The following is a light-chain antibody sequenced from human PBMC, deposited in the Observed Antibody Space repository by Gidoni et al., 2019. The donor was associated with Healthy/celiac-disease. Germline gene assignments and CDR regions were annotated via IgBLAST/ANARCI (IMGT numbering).Light chain of an antibody. J-gene: IGLJ2*01. V-gene: IGLV2-14*03. Sequence: QSAMTQPASVSGSPGQSITISCTGTSRDVGGYNYVSWYQQHPGKAPKLMSYDVSNRPSGVSNRFSGSKSGNTASLTISGLQAEDEADYYCSSYTSSSTLVFGGGTKLTVL. CDR3: SSYTSSSTLV. CDR1: SRDVGGYNY. CDR2: DVS.